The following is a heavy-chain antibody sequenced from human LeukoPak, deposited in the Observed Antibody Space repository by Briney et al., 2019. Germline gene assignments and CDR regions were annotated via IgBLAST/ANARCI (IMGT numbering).Heavy chain of an antibody. Sequence: SETLSLTCTVSGGSISSYYWSWIRQPAGKGLEWIGRIYTSGSTNYNPSLKSRVTMSVDTSENQFSLKLSSVTAADTAVYYCARDYYDSSGYYLDYWGQGTLVTVSS. CDR3: ARDYYDSSGYYLDY. V-gene: IGHV4-4*07. CDR2: IYTSGST. CDR1: GGSISSYY. J-gene: IGHJ4*02. D-gene: IGHD3-22*01.